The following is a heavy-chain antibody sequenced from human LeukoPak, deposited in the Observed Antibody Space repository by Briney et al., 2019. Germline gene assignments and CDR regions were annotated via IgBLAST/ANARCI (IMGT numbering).Heavy chain of an antibody. CDR1: GGTFSSYA. Sequence: ASVKVSCKASGGTFSSYAISWVRQAPGQGLEWMGRIIPILGIANYAQKFQGRVTITADKSTSTAYMELSRLRSEDTAVYYCASGRLSVDIVATTDYWGQGTLVTVSS. CDR3: ASGRLSVDIVATTDY. D-gene: IGHD5-12*01. V-gene: IGHV1-69*04. CDR2: IIPILGIA. J-gene: IGHJ4*02.